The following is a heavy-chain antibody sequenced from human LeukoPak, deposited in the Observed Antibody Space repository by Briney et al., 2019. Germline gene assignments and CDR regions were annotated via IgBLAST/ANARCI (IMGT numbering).Heavy chain of an antibody. CDR3: ARLIAARSSYYYYYYMDV. Sequence: ASVKVSCKASGYTFTGYYMHWVRQAPGQGLEWMGWINPNSGGTNYAQKLQGRVTMTTDTSTSTAYMELRSLRSDDTAVYYCARLIAARSSYYYYYYMDVWGKGTTVTVSS. CDR2: INPNSGGT. D-gene: IGHD6-6*01. J-gene: IGHJ6*03. V-gene: IGHV1-2*02. CDR1: GYTFTGYY.